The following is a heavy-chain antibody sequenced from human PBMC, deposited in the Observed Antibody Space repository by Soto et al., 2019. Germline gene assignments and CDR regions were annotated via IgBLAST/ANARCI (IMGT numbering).Heavy chain of an antibody. Sequence: ASVKVSCKAPGYTFTSYGISWVRQAPGQGLEWMGWISAYNGNTNYAQKLQGRVTMTTDTSTSTAYMELRSLRSDDTAVYYCQTSDIVLMVGDYGMDVWGQGTTVTVSS. J-gene: IGHJ6*02. CDR3: QTSDIVLMVGDYGMDV. CDR1: GYTFTSYG. D-gene: IGHD2-8*01. V-gene: IGHV1-18*01. CDR2: ISAYNGNT.